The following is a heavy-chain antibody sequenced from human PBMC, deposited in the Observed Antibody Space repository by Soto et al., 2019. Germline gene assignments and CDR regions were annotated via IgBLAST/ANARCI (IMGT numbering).Heavy chain of an antibody. CDR3: ARALGYCSGGSCYHFDY. J-gene: IGHJ4*02. CDR2: IYYSGST. CDR1: GGSISSYY. V-gene: IGHV4-59*01. Sequence: PSETLSLTCTVSGGSISSYYWSWIRQPPGKGLEWIGYIYYSGSTNYNPSLRSRVTISVDTSKNQFSLKLSSVTAADTAVYYCARALGYCSGGSCYHFDYWGQGTLVTVSS. D-gene: IGHD2-15*01.